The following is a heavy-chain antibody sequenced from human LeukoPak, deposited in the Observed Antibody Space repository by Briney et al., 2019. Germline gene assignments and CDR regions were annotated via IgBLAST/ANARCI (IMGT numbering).Heavy chain of an antibody. Sequence: GGSLRLSCAASGFTFSSYWMSWVRQAPGKGLEWVSAISGSGGSTYYADSVKGRFTISRDNSKNTLYLQMNSLRAEDTAVYYCARTYDSSGYTETHFDYWGQGTLVTVSS. J-gene: IGHJ4*02. CDR2: ISGSGGST. D-gene: IGHD3-22*01. V-gene: IGHV3-23*01. CDR1: GFTFSSYW. CDR3: ARTYDSSGYTETHFDY.